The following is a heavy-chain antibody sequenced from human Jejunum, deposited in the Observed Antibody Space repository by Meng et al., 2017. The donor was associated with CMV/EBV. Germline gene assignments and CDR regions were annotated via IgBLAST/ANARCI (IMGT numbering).Heavy chain of an antibody. D-gene: IGHD1-26*01. V-gene: IGHV3-20*03. J-gene: IGHJ4*02. Sequence: AASVFTFDDYGMSWVRQAPGKGLEWVSGIDWNGGSRGYADSVKGRFTISRDNAKNSLYLQMNSLRAEDTALYYCARDKDTGSYYSDYWGQGTLVTVSS. CDR3: ARDKDTGSYYSDY. CDR2: IDWNGGSR. CDR1: VFTFDDYG.